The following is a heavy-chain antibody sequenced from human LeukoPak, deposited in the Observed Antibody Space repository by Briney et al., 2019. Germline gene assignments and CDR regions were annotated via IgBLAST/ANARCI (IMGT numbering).Heavy chain of an antibody. V-gene: IGHV4-30-4*01. J-gene: IGHJ5*02. CDR3: ARLIRDTNWFDP. Sequence: PSETLSLTCTVSGGSISSGDYYWSWIRQPPGKGLVWIGYIYYSGSTYYNPSLKSRVTISVDTSKNQFSLKLSSVTAADTAVYYCARLIRDTNWFDPWGQGTLVTVSS. CDR2: IYYSGST. D-gene: IGHD2-21*01. CDR1: GGSISSGDYY.